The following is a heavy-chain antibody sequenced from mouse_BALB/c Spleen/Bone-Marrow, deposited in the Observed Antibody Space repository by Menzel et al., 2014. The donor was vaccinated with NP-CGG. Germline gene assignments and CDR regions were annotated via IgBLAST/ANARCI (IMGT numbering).Heavy chain of an antibody. CDR3: ASLTYYAMDY. V-gene: IGHV5-17*02. CDR2: ISSGSSTI. CDR1: GFTFSSFG. Sequence: EVQGVESGGGLVQPGGSRKLSCAASGFTFSSFGMHWVRQAPEKGLEWVAYISSGSSTIYYADTVKGRFTISRDNPKNTLFLQMTSLRSEDTAMYYFASLTYYAMDYWGQGTSVTVSS. J-gene: IGHJ4*01.